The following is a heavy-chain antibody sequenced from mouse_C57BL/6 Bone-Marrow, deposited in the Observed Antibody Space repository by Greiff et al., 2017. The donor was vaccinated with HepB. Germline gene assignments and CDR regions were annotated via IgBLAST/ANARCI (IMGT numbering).Heavy chain of an antibody. V-gene: IGHV1-50*01. CDR3: ARWRITTVVAHWYFDV. Sequence: QVQLQQPGAELVKPGASVKLSCKASGYTFTSYWMQWVKQRPGQGLEWIGEIDPSDSYTNYNQKFKGKATLTVDTSSSTAYMQLSSLTSEDSAVFYCARWRITTVVAHWYFDVWGTGTTVTVSS. CDR1: GYTFTSYW. CDR2: IDPSDSYT. J-gene: IGHJ1*03. D-gene: IGHD1-1*01.